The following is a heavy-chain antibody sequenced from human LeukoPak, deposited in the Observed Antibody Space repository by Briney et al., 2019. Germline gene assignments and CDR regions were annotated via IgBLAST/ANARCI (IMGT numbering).Heavy chain of an antibody. D-gene: IGHD2-2*01. CDR1: GFTFSSFS. Sequence: GGSLRLSCAASGFTFSSFSMNWVRQAPGKGLEWVSYIRSGGTNTDYTGSVKGRFTISRDNAKNSLYLQMNSLRAEDTAVYYCARPYRSSTSCYPWYFDLWGRGTLVTVSS. CDR3: ARPYRSSTSCYPWYFDL. V-gene: IGHV3-48*04. CDR2: IRSGGTNT. J-gene: IGHJ2*01.